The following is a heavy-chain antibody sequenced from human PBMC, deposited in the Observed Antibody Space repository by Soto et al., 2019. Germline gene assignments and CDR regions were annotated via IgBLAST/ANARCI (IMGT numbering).Heavy chain of an antibody. CDR3: ARSGSYGGGYFDY. V-gene: IGHV4-4*02. D-gene: IGHD1-26*01. CDR2: IYHSGST. J-gene: IGHJ4*02. Sequence: SETLSLTCAVSGGSISSSNWWSWVRQPPGKGLEWIGEIYHSGSTNYNPSLKSRITISVDKSKNQFTQKLSYVTAADTAVYYCARSGSYGGGYFDYWGQGTLVTVS. CDR1: GGSISSSNW.